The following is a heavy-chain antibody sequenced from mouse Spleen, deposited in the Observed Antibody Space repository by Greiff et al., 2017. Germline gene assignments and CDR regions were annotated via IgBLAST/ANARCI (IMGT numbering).Heavy chain of an antibody. CDR3: ARGEGRGDAMDY. Sequence: EVKLQQSGPGLVKPSQSLSLTCTVTGYSITSGYDWHLIRHFPGNQLEWVGYISYSGSTNYNPSLKSRISITHDTSKNHFFLKLNSVTTEDTATYFCARGEGRGDAMDYWGQGTSVTVSS. V-gene: IGHV3-1*01. CDR2: ISYSGST. CDR1: GYSITSGYD. D-gene: IGHD3-3*01. J-gene: IGHJ4*01.